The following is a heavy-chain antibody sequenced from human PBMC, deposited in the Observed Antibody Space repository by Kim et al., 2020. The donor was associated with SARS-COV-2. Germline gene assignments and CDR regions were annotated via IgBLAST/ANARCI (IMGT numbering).Heavy chain of an antibody. J-gene: IGHJ6*02. CDR3: ARDCSSGGSCYLRGWYGMDV. CDR2: ISSSSSTI. Sequence: GGSLRLSCAASGFTFSSYSMNWVRQAPGKGLEWVSYISSSSSTIYYADSVKGRFTISRDNAKNSLYLQMNSLRAEDTAVYYCARDCSSGGSCYLRGWYGMDVWGQGTTVTVSS. V-gene: IGHV3-48*04. D-gene: IGHD2-15*01. CDR1: GFTFSSYS.